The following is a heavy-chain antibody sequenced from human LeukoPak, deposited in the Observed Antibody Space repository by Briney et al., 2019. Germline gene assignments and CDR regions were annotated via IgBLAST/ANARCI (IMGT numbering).Heavy chain of an antibody. CDR1: GGSISSGDYY. CDR2: IYHSGNT. V-gene: IGHV4-30-2*01. Sequence: NPSETLSLTCTVSGGSISSGDYYWSWIRQPPGKGLEWIGYIYHSGNTYYNPSLKSRVTISVDRSKNQFSLKLSSVTAADTAVYYCARAWQLLALPDYFDYWGQGTLVTVSS. CDR3: ARAWQLLALPDYFDY. J-gene: IGHJ4*02. D-gene: IGHD2-15*01.